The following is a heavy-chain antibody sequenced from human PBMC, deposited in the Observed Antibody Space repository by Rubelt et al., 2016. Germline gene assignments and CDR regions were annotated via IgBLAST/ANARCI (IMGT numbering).Heavy chain of an antibody. J-gene: IGHJ4*02. D-gene: IGHD3-3*01. Sequence: EVQLVQSGPEVKKPGESLRISCKGSGYSFTSYCISWVRQMPGKGLEWMGRIDPSDSYTNYSPAFQGHVNSSADKSISTAYLQWSSLKASETAMYYCASYDFWSGYYLDYWGQGTLVTVSS. CDR3: ASYDFWSGYYLDY. V-gene: IGHV5-10-1*01. CDR2: IDPSDSYT. CDR1: GYSFTSYC.